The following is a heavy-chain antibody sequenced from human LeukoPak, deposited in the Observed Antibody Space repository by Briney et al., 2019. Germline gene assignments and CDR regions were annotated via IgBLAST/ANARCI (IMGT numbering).Heavy chain of an antibody. CDR1: GGSFSGYY. V-gene: IGHV4-34*01. CDR3: ARGRIAAAGSWFDP. CDR2: INHSGST. D-gene: IGHD6-13*01. Sequence: PSETLSLTCAVYGGSFSGYYWSWIRQPPGKGLEWIGVINHSGSTNYNPSLKSRVTISVDTSKNQFSLKLSSVTAADTAVYYCARGRIAAAGSWFDPWGQGTLVTVSS. J-gene: IGHJ5*02.